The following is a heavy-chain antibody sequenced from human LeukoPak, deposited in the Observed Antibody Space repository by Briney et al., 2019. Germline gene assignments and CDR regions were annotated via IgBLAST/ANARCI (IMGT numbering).Heavy chain of an antibody. CDR3: TTFNSGSYYWYFDY. J-gene: IGHJ4*02. V-gene: IGHV3-30*03. CDR2: ISYDGSNK. CDR1: GFTFSSYG. Sequence: GRSLRLSCAASGFTFSSYGMHWVRQAPGKGLEWVAVISYDGSNKYYADSVKGRFTISRDNSKNTLYLQMNSLKTEDTAVYYCTTFNSGSYYWYFDYWGQGTLVTVSS. D-gene: IGHD1-26*01.